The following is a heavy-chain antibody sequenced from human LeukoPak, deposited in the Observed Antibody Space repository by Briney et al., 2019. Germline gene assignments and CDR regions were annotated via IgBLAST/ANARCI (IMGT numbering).Heavy chain of an antibody. CDR3: AREEVVRGVIRCWFDP. CDR1: GGTFSSYA. V-gene: IGHV1-69*04. J-gene: IGHJ5*02. CDR2: IIPILGIA. D-gene: IGHD3-10*01. Sequence: SVKVSCKASGGTFSSYAISWVRQAPGQGLEGMGRIIPILGIANYAQKFQGRVTITADKSTSTAYMELSSLRSEDTAVYYCAREEVVRGVIRCWFDPWGQGTLVTVSS.